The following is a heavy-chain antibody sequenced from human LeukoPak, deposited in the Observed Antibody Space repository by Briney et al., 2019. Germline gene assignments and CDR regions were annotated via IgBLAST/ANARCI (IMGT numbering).Heavy chain of an antibody. V-gene: IGHV1-3*01. CDR1: GYTFTMYA. CDR2: IDAGSGKT. J-gene: IGHJ4*02. CDR3: ARARWTSTATTYYLDH. D-gene: IGHD4-17*01. Sequence: VXXSCKASGYTFTMYAIQWVRQAPGQRLEWMGWIDAGSGKTKYSQNFQGRVTITRDTSATTAYMDLSSLRSEDTAVYYCARARWTSTATTYYLDHWGQGTLVTVSS.